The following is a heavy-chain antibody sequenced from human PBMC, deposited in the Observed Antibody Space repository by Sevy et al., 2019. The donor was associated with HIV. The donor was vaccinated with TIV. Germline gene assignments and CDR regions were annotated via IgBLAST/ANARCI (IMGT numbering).Heavy chain of an antibody. Sequence: ASVKVSCTASGYSFTTYGISWVRQAPGQGLEWMGWISAYIGTTQYAQTFQGRVTMTTDTSTNTAYMDVRSLTSDDTAVYFCARDSPYYNGAWSPVPLFDLWGHGTLVTVSS. J-gene: IGHJ4*01. CDR3: ARDSPYYNGAWSPVPLFDL. CDR2: ISAYIGTT. V-gene: IGHV1-18*01. D-gene: IGHD3-10*01. CDR1: GYSFTTYG.